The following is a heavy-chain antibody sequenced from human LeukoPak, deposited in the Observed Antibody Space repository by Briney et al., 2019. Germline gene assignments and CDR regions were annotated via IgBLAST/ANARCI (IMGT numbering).Heavy chain of an antibody. V-gene: IGHV4-30-2*01. Sequence: SETLSLTCAVSGGSISSGGYSWSWIRQPPGKGLEWIGYIYHSGSTYYNPSLKSRVTISVDRSKNQFSLKLSSVTAADTAVYYCARDRYGDHTYFDYWGQGTLVTVSS. CDR1: GGSISSGGYS. J-gene: IGHJ4*02. CDR2: IYHSGST. D-gene: IGHD4-17*01. CDR3: ARDRYGDHTYFDY.